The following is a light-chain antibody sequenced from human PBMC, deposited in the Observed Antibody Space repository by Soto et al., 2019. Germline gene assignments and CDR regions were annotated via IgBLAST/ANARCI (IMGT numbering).Light chain of an antibody. Sequence: DIVMTQSPGSLAVSLGERATINCKSSQTILYSSNNKNYLAWYQQRPGQPPKLLLYWASTRESGVPDRFSGSGSGTDFTLTISSLQAEDVAVYYCQQYYNAPHTFRQGTKLEIK. J-gene: IGKJ2*01. V-gene: IGKV4-1*01. CDR3: QQYYNAPHT. CDR2: WAS. CDR1: QTILYSSNNKNY.